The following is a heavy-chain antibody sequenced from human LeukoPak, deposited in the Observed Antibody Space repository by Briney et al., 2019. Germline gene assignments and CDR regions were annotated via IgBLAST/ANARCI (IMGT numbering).Heavy chain of an antibody. Sequence: PSETLSLTCTVSGGSISSYYWSWIRQPPGKGLEWIGYIYYSGSTNYNPSLKSRVTISVDTSKNQFSLKLSSVTAADTAVYYCARDGGFGFLAAFDIWGQGTMVTVSS. CDR3: ARDGGFGFLAAFDI. CDR2: IYYSGST. CDR1: GGSISSYY. D-gene: IGHD3-10*01. J-gene: IGHJ3*02. V-gene: IGHV4-59*01.